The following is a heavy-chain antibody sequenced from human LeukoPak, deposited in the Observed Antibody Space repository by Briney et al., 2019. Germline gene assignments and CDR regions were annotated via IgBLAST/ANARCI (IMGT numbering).Heavy chain of an antibody. CDR1: GGSFSGYY. D-gene: IGHD5-18*01. Sequence: SETLSLTCAVYGGSFSGYYWSWIRQPPGKGLEWIGEINHSGSTNYNPSLKSRVTISVDTSKNQFSLKLSSVTAADTAVYYCARINTAMVGDYWGQGTLVTVSS. CDR2: INHSGST. V-gene: IGHV4-34*01. J-gene: IGHJ4*02. CDR3: ARINTAMVGDY.